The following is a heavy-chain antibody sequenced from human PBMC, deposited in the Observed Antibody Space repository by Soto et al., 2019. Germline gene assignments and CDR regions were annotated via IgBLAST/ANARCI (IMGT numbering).Heavy chain of an antibody. V-gene: IGHV4-31*03. D-gene: IGHD6-13*01. CDR3: ARVSAAGTYFDY. CDR1: GGSISSGGYY. Sequence: SETLSLTCTVSGGSISSGGYYWSWIRQHPGKGLEWIGYIYHSGSTNYNPSLKSRVTISVDKSKNQFSLKLSSVTAADPAVYYCARVSAAGTYFDYWGQGTLVTSPQ. CDR2: IYHSGST. J-gene: IGHJ4*02.